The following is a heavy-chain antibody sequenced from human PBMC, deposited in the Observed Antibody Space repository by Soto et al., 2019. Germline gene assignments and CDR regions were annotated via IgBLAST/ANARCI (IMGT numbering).Heavy chain of an antibody. CDR3: ARSSDDSSGPGAFDI. V-gene: IGHV4-30-2*01. CDR2: IYHSGST. D-gene: IGHD3-22*01. J-gene: IGHJ3*02. Sequence: WSWIRQPPGKGLEWIGYIYHSGSTYYNPSLKSRVTISVDRSKNQFSLKLSSVTAADTAVYYCARSSDDSSGPGAFDIWGQGTMVTVSS.